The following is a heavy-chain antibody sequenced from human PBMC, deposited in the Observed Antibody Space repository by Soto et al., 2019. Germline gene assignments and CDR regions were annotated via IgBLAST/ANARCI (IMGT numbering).Heavy chain of an antibody. CDR3: AAGRGVRPTGILRFLEWLTPYGMDV. J-gene: IGHJ6*02. Sequence: SVKVSCKASGFTFTSSAVQWVRQARGQRLEWIGWIVVGSGNTNYAQKFQERVTITRDMSTSTAYMELSSRRSEDTAVYYCAAGRGVRPTGILRFLEWLTPYGMDVWGQGTTVTVSS. V-gene: IGHV1-58*01. CDR1: GFTFTSSA. CDR2: IVVGSGNT. D-gene: IGHD3-3*01.